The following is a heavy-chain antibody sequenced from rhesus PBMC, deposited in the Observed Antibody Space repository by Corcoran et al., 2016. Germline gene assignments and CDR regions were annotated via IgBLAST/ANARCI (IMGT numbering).Heavy chain of an antibody. CDR3: ARGGWNDVPWYFDL. CDR1: GGSISSGYD. V-gene: IGHV4-76*01. D-gene: IGHD1-14*01. Sequence: QVQLQESGPGVVKPSETLSLTCAVSGGSISSGYDWSWIRQPPGQGLEWIGYIDGSSGSASDNPSLKKRVTISKDPSNNQSSLKLSSVTAADTAVYYCARGGWNDVPWYFDLWGSGTPITISS. CDR2: IDGSSGSA. J-gene: IGHJ2*01.